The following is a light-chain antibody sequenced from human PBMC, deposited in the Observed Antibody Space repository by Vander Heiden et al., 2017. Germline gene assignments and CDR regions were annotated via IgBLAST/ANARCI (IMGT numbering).Light chain of an antibody. CDR1: QSVSSSY. V-gene: IGKV3-20*01. J-gene: IGKJ5*01. CDR2: GAS. Sequence: EIVLTQSPGTLSLSPGERATLSCRASQSVSSSYLAWYQQKPGQAPRLLIYGASSRATGIPDRFSGSGSGTDFTLTISRLEPEDFAVYYCQQYFSSFGQGTRLEIK. CDR3: QQYFSS.